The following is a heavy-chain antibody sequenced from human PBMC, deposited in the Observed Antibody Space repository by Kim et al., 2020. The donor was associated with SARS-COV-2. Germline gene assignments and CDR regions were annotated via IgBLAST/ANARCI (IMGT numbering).Heavy chain of an antibody. CDR2: IRSKAYGGTT. CDR3: TSSRFLEWLFHY. D-gene: IGHD3-3*01. CDR1: GFTFGDYA. J-gene: IGHJ4*02. Sequence: GGSLRLSCTASGFTFGDYAMSWFRQAPGKGLEWVGFIRSKAYGGTTEYAASVKGRFTISRDDSKSIAYLQMNSLKTEDTAVYYCTSSRFLEWLFHYWGQGTLVTVSS. V-gene: IGHV3-49*03.